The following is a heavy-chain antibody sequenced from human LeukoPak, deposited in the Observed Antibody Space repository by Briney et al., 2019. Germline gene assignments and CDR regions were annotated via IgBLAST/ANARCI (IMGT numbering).Heavy chain of an antibody. J-gene: IGHJ4*02. D-gene: IGHD3-10*01. V-gene: IGHV4-31*03. Sequence: TLSLTCTVSGGSISSGGYYWSWIRQHPGKGLEWIGYIYYSGSTYYNPSLKSRVTISVDTSKNQFSLKLSSVTAADTAVYYCARGLKTEVRGVIITKAPKMYYFDYWGQGTLVTVSS. CDR3: ARGLKTEVRGVIITKAPKMYYFDY. CDR2: IYYSGST. CDR1: GGSISSGGYY.